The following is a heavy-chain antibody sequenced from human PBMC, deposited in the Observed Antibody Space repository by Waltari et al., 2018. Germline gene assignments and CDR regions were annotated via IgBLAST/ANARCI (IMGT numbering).Heavy chain of an antibody. J-gene: IGHJ4*02. Sequence: QLQLQQWGPGLVQPSRSLSLTCAVSGGLMGSRDFWSWVRQPPGKGLEWVGQIHRSGTTHYTPSLESRVTMSIDTSSNQFSLELSSTTAADTAIYYCARDRGRGLYLDSWGQGTLVTVSP. CDR1: GGLMGSRDF. CDR2: IHRSGTT. V-gene: IGHV4-4*02. CDR3: ARDRGRGLYLDS. D-gene: IGHD2-15*01.